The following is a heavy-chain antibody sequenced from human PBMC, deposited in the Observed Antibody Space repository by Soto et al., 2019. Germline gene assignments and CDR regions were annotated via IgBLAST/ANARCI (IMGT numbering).Heavy chain of an antibody. CDR1: GFTFDDYG. D-gene: IGHD1-26*01. CDR3: VRGASLNFDY. Sequence: EVQLVESGGGVLRPGGSLRLSCAASGFTFDDYGMSWAPQAPGKGLEWVSGVNWNGGSTGYADSVKGRFTISRDNAKNSLYLQMNSLRAEDTVIYYCVRGASLNFDYWGQGTLVTVSS. J-gene: IGHJ4*02. V-gene: IGHV3-20*04. CDR2: VNWNGGST.